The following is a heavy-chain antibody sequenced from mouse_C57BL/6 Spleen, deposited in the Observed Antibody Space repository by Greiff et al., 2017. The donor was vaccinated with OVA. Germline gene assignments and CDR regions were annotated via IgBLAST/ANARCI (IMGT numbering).Heavy chain of an antibody. V-gene: IGHV1-53*01. CDR3: ARSRITQGYFDV. Sequence: VQLQQSGTELVKPGASVKLSCKASGYTFTSYWMHWVKQRPGQGLEWIGNINPSNGGTNYNEKFKSKATLTVDKSSSTAYMQLSSLTSEDSAVYYCARSRITQGYFDVWGTGTTVTVSS. D-gene: IGHD1-1*01. J-gene: IGHJ1*03. CDR1: GYTFTSYW. CDR2: INPSNGGT.